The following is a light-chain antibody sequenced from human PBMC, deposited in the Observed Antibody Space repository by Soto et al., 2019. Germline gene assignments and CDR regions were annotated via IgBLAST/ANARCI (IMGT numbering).Light chain of an antibody. J-gene: IGKJ1*01. CDR1: QNIRGNE. V-gene: IGKV3-20*01. CDR2: RGS. CDR3: QTYGPSAPWT. Sequence: VLTQSPGTLSLSPGERTTLSCRASQNIRGNELAWYQQRPGQPPRHLNYRGSSRAPGIPDRFSGRGPGKEFTLTISRLQPENFAVYYWQTYGPSAPWTFRQGTRVEIK.